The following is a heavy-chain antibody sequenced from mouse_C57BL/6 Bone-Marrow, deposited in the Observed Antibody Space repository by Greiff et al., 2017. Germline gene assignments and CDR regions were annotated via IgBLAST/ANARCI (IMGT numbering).Heavy chain of an antibody. CDR2: IYPGSGNT. CDR1: GYTFTDYY. CDR3: ARGALCGTWFAY. V-gene: IGHV1-76*01. J-gene: IGHJ3*01. D-gene: IGHD1-1*01. Sequence: VQLQQSGAELVRPGASVKLSCKASGYTFTDYYINWVKQRPGQGLEWIARIYPGSGNTYYNEKFKGKATLTAEKSSSTAYRQLSSLTSEDSAVYFCARGALCGTWFAYWGQGTLVTVSA.